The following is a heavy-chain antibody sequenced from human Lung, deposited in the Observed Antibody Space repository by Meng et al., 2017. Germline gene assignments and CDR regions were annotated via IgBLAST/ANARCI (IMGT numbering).Heavy chain of an antibody. J-gene: IGHJ4*02. V-gene: IGHV4-4*01. D-gene: IGHD4-17*01. CDR1: GGSISSGNW. CDR3: ARNGAYCLHS. Sequence: ESGQKLVKPPETPALTCVFPGGSISSGNWWSWVRQPPGKGLEWIGEISHSGNTNYSPSFRGRVTMSVGRSRDQFSLELNSVTAADTAVYFCARNGAYCLHSWGQGTLVTVSS. CDR2: ISHSGNT.